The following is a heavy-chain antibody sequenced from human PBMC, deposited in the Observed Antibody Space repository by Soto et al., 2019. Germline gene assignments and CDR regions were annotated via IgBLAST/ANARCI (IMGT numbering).Heavy chain of an antibody. V-gene: IGHV3-74*01. J-gene: IGHJ4*02. D-gene: IGHD1-7*01. CDR2: INGDGSST. CDR1: GFTFSSYW. CDR3: ARGARNFYYFDY. Sequence: EVQLVESGGGLVQPGGSQRFSCAASGFTFSSYWMHWVRQAPGKGLVWVSRINGDGSSTNYADFVKGRFTISRDNDKNTLYLRITSLRAEDTAVYYCARGARNFYYFDYWGQGALVTVSS.